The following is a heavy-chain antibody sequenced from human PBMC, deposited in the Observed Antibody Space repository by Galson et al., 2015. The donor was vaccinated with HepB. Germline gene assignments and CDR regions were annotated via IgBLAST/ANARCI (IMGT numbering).Heavy chain of an antibody. CDR1: GFTFSSYA. Sequence: SLRLSCAASGFTFSSYAMHWVRQAPGKGLEWVAVISYDGSNKYYADSVKGRFTISRDNSKNTLYLQMNSLRAEDTAVYYCARDQSQPAGLAAAKPTHWFDPWGQGTLVTVSS. CDR2: ISYDGSNK. J-gene: IGHJ5*02. CDR3: ARDQSQPAGLAAAKPTHWFDP. D-gene: IGHD6-13*01. V-gene: IGHV3-30-3*01.